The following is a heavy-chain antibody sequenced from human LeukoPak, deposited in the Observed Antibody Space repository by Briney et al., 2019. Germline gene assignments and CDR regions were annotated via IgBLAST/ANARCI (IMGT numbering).Heavy chain of an antibody. CDR1: GSTFSSYG. CDR2: IRYDGSNK. CDR3: AKDYRPYCSSTSCTSMDV. J-gene: IGHJ6*04. Sequence: PGGSLRLSCAASGSTFSSYGMHWVRQAPGKGLEWVAFIRYDGSNKYYADSVKGRFTISRDNSKNTLYLQMNSLRAEDTAVYYCAKDYRPYCSSTSCTSMDVWGKGTTVTVSS. D-gene: IGHD2-2*01. V-gene: IGHV3-30*02.